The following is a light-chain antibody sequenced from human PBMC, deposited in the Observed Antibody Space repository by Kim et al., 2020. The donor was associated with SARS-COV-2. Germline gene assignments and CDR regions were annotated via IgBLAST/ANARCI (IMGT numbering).Light chain of an antibody. Sequence: PGERATLTCRASQSVSSYLAWYQQKPGPAPRLLIYDASNRATGIPARCSGSGSGTDFTLTISSLEPEDFAVYYCQQRSNWPPLFTFGPGTKVDIK. V-gene: IGKV3-11*01. J-gene: IGKJ3*01. CDR2: DAS. CDR1: QSVSSY. CDR3: QQRSNWPPLFT.